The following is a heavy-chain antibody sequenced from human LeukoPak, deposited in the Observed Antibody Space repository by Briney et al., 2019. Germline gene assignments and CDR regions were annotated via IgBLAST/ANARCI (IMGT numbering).Heavy chain of an antibody. Sequence: GGSLRLSCAASGFTFSSYEMNWVRQAPGKGLEWVSYISSSGSTIYYADSVKGRFTISRDNSKNSLYLQMNSLRAEDTAVYYCGIVRYSDYDVFDYWGQGTLVTVSS. CDR3: GIVRYSDYDVFDY. J-gene: IGHJ4*02. CDR2: ISSSGSTI. D-gene: IGHD5-12*01. CDR1: GFTFSSYE. V-gene: IGHV3-48*03.